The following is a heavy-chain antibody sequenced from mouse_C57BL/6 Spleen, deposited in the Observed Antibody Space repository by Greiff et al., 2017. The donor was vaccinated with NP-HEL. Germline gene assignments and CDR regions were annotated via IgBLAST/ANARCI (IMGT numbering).Heavy chain of an antibody. D-gene: IGHD1-1*01. CDR3: ARYKGSSYNAMDY. J-gene: IGHJ4*01. V-gene: IGHV7-3*01. Sequence: EVQLVESGGGLVQPGGSLSLSCAASGFTFTDYYMSWVRQPPGKALEWLGFIRNKANGYTTEYSASVKGRFTISRDNAQSILYLQMNALRAEDSATYYCARYKGSSYNAMDYWGQGTSVTVSS. CDR2: IRNKANGYTT. CDR1: GFTFTDYY.